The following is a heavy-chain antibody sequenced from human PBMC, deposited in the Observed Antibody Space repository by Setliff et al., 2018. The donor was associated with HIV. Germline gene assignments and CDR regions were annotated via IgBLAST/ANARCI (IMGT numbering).Heavy chain of an antibody. Sequence: SETLSLTCTVSGGSISSGGYYWSWIRQHPGKGLEWIGHIYYTEITYYNPSLRSRLTISLDTSKNQFSLKLSSVTAADTAVYFCAREGVGYNPFYYYGMDAWGQGTTVTVSS. D-gene: IGHD5-12*01. CDR2: IYYTEIT. CDR3: AREGVGYNPFYYYGMDA. J-gene: IGHJ6*02. V-gene: IGHV4-31*03. CDR1: GGSISSGGYY.